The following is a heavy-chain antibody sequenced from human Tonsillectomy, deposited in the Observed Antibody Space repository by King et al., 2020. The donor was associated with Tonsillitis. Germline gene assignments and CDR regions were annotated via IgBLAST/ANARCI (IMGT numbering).Heavy chain of an antibody. Sequence: QLVQSGGGLVQPGGSLRLSCAASGFTFSTHWMTWVRQAPGKGLEWVANIKEDASEAFYVDSVKGRFTISRDNSKNSLYLQMSSLRAEDTAVYYCARSLSAAEAILFGCYFDYWGQGTLVTVSS. J-gene: IGHJ4*02. D-gene: IGHD2-2*02. CDR2: IKEDASEA. CDR3: ARSLSAAEAILFGCYFDY. V-gene: IGHV3-7*03. CDR1: GFTFSTHW.